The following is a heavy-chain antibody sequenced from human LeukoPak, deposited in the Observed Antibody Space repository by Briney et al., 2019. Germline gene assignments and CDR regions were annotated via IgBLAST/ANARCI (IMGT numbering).Heavy chain of an antibody. V-gene: IGHV1-18*01. D-gene: IGHD2-21*01. CDR3: ARAPRGAYCGGDCGSQH. CDR1: GGTFSSYG. J-gene: IGHJ1*01. CDR2: ISAYNGNT. Sequence: GASVKVSCKASGGTFSSYGISWVRQAPGQGLEWMGWISAYNGNTNYAQKLQGRVTMTTDTSTSTAYMELRSLRSDDTAVYYCARAPRGAYCGGDCGSQHWGQGTLVTVSS.